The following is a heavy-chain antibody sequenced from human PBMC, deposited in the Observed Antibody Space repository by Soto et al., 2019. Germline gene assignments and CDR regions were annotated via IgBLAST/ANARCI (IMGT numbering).Heavy chain of an antibody. CDR2: IDPSDSYT. D-gene: IGHD3-10*01. Sequence: LKISYKGSGYSFTSYWISWVRQMPGKGLEWMGRIDPSDSYTNYSPSFQGHVTISADKSISTAYLQWSSLKASDTAMYYGARGAGIGFDLEGRGSREPVIFD. CDR1: GYSFTSYW. J-gene: IGHJ5*01. V-gene: IGHV5-10-1*01. CDR3: ARGAGIGFDLEGRGSREPVIFD.